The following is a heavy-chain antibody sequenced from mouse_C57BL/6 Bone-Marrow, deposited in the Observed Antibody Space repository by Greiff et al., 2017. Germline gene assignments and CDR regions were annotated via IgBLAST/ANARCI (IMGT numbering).Heavy chain of an antibody. Sequence: VQLKQPGAELVKPGASVKMSCKASGYTFTSYWITWVKQRPGQGLEWIGDIYPGSGSTNYNEKFKSKATLTVDTSSSTAYMQISSLTSEDSAVYFCARDCYSNDWYFDVWYTGKTVTVSS. J-gene: IGHJ1*03. D-gene: IGHD2-5*01. CDR3: ARDCYSNDWYFDV. CDR2: IYPGSGST. V-gene: IGHV1-55*01. CDR1: GYTFTSYW.